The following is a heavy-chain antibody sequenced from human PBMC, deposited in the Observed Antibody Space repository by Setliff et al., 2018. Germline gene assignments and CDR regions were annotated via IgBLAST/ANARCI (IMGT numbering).Heavy chain of an antibody. Sequence: ASVKVSCKVSGYTLTELSMHWARPAPGKGLEWMGGFDPEDGETIYAQKFQGRVTMTEDTSTDTAYMELGSLRSEDTAVYYCATLAFTYYYDSSGYYPHDYWGQGTLVTVSS. D-gene: IGHD3-22*01. CDR2: FDPEDGET. J-gene: IGHJ4*02. CDR3: ATLAFTYYYDSSGYYPHDY. V-gene: IGHV1-24*01. CDR1: GYTLTELS.